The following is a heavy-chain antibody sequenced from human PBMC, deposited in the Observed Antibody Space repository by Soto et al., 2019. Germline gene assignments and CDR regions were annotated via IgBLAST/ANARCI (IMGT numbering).Heavy chain of an antibody. D-gene: IGHD6-19*01. CDR2: INPNSGGT. J-gene: IGHJ5*02. CDR3: ARDRVARIAVAGIRWFDP. Sequence: VASVKVSCKASGYTFTGYYMHWVRQAPGQGLEWMGWINPNSGGTNYAQKFQGRVTMTRDTSISTAYMELSRLRSDDTAVYYCARDRVARIAVAGIRWFDPWGQGTLVTVSS. CDR1: GYTFTGYY. V-gene: IGHV1-2*02.